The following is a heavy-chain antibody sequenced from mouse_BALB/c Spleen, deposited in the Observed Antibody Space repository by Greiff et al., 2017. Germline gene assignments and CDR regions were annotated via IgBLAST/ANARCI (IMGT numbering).Heavy chain of an antibody. CDR1: GFTFSSYT. CDR3: TRYYYDSGSCDYFDY. V-gene: IGHV5-6-4*01. CDR2: ISSGGSYT. D-gene: IGHD1-1*01. Sequence: EVKLQESGGGLVKPGGSLKLSCAASGFTFSSYTMSWVRQTPEKRLEWVATISSGGSYTYYPDSVKGRFTISRDTAKNTLYLHMSSLKSEDTAMYYCTRYYYDSGSCDYFDYWGQGTTLTVSS. J-gene: IGHJ2*01.